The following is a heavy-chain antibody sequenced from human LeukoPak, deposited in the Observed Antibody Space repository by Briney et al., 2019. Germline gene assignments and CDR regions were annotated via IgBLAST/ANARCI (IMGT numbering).Heavy chain of an antibody. CDR3: ARESGPGSYWGDY. CDR1: GGTFSSYA. D-gene: IGHD1-26*01. J-gene: IGHJ4*02. CDR2: IIPILGIA. Sequence: SVKVSCKASGGTFSSYAISWVRQAPGQGLEWMGRIIPILGIANYAQKFQGRVTITADKSTSTAYMELSSLRSEDTAVYYCARESGPGSYWGDYWGKGPLVTVSS. V-gene: IGHV1-69*04.